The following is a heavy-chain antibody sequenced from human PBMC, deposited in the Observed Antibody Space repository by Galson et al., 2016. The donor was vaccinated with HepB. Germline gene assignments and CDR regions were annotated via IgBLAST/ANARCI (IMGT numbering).Heavy chain of an antibody. D-gene: IGHD2-21*02. V-gene: IGHV3-48*03. Sequence: SRRLSCAASGFSFSSYAMNWVRQAPGKGLEWIAYITRSADLIYYADSVKGRFIISRDNAKRSLYLQMHSLRDEDTAVYYCARDDLVSDCGGDCYAVHFDFWGQGTLVTVSS. J-gene: IGHJ4*02. CDR3: ARDDLVSDCGGDCYAVHFDF. CDR2: ITRSADLI. CDR1: GFSFSSYA.